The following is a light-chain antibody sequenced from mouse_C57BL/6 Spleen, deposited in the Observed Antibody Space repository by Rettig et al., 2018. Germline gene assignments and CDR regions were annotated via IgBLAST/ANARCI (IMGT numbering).Light chain of an antibody. CDR3: QNGHSFPLT. CDR1: QSISDY. Sequence: DIVMTQSPATLSVTPGDRVSLSCRASQSISDYLHWYQQKSHESPRLLIKYASQSISGIPSRFSGSGSGSDFTLSINRVEPEDVGVYYCQNGHSFPLTVGAGTKLELK. CDR2: YAS. V-gene: IGKV5-39*01. J-gene: IGKJ5*01.